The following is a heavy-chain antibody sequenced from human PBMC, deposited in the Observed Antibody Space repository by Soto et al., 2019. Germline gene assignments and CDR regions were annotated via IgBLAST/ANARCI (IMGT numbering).Heavy chain of an antibody. CDR1: GGSISSSSYY. J-gene: IGHJ6*02. Sequence: SETLSLTCTVSGGSISSSSYYWGWIRQPPGKGLEWIGSIYYSGSTYYNPSLKSRVTISVDTSKNQFSLKLSSVTAADTAVYYCASTRRGSGWYYYYYGMDVWGQGTTVTVSS. D-gene: IGHD6-19*01. V-gene: IGHV4-39*07. CDR2: IYYSGST. CDR3: ASTRRGSGWYYYYYGMDV.